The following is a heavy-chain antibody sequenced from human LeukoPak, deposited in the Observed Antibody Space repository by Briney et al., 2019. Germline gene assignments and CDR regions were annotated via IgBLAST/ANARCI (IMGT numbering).Heavy chain of an antibody. Sequence: GRSLRLSCAASGFTVSNTYMNWVRQAPGKGLECVSVIYNGGATYYADSVKGRFTISRDNSKNTLYLQMNGLRAEDTAMCFCTREFGSGTFDWGQGTLVTVSS. CDR3: TREFGSGTFD. J-gene: IGHJ4*02. CDR2: IYNGGAT. CDR1: GFTVSNTY. D-gene: IGHD2-2*01. V-gene: IGHV3-53*01.